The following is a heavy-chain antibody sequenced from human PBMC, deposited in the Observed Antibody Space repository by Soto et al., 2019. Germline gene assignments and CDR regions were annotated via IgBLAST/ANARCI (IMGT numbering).Heavy chain of an antibody. Sequence: SETLSLTCTVSGGSISSSSYYWGWIRQPPGKGLEWIGSIYYSGSTYYNPSLKSRATISVDTSKNQFSLKLNSVTAADTAVCYCATQAPYSSSPYYYYYLDVWGKGTTVTVSS. J-gene: IGHJ6*03. CDR1: GGSISSSSYY. V-gene: IGHV4-39*01. D-gene: IGHD6-6*01. CDR3: ATQAPYSSSPYYYYYLDV. CDR2: IYYSGST.